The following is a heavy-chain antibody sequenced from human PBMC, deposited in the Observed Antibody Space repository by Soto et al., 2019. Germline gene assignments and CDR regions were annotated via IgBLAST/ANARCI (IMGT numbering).Heavy chain of an antibody. CDR3: ARGSSGSFDYYYYGMDV. Sequence: GASVKVSCKASGGTFSSYAISWVRQAPGQGLEWMGGIIPIFGTANYAQKFQGRVTITADESTSTAYMELSSLRSEDTAVYYCARGSSGSFDYYYYGMDVWGQGTTVTVSS. V-gene: IGHV1-69*13. CDR2: IIPIFGTA. CDR1: GGTFSSYA. J-gene: IGHJ6*02. D-gene: IGHD6-6*01.